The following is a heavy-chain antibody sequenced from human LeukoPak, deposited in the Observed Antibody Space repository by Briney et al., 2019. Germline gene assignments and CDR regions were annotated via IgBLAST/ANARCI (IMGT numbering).Heavy chain of an antibody. J-gene: IGHJ4*02. CDR2: ISSSETTI. CDR1: GFTFSTYE. V-gene: IGHV3-48*03. D-gene: IGHD3-10*01. CDR3: ATRHRWGGY. Sequence: PGGSLRLSCAASGFTFSTYEMHWVRQAPGKGLEWVSYISSSETTIYYADSVKGRFTISRDNSKNSLFLQMNGLRADDTAVYYRATRHRWGGYWGQGHLVTVSS.